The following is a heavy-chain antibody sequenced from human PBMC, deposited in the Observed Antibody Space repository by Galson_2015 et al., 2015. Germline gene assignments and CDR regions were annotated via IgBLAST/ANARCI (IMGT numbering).Heavy chain of an antibody. V-gene: IGHV4-61*02. CDR1: GGSISSGSYY. J-gene: IGHJ6*02. D-gene: IGHD3-3*01. CDR2: IYTSGST. Sequence: TLSLTCTVSGGSISSGSYYWSWIRQPAGKGLEWIGRIYTSGSTNYNPSLKSRVTISVDTSKNQFSLKLSSVTAADTAVYYCARDLPRFNSYYYGMDVWGQGTTVTVSS. CDR3: ARDLPRFNSYYYGMDV.